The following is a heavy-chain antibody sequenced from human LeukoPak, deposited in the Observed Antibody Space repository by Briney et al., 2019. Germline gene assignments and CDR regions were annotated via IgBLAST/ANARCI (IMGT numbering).Heavy chain of an antibody. CDR1: GYTFTGYY. CDR3: ARDPEGSGPNFDY. V-gene: IGHV1-2*02. J-gene: IGHJ4*02. Sequence: ASVKVSCKASGYTFTGYYMYWVRQAPGQGLEWMGRINPNSGDANYAQKFQGRVTMTTDTSISTAYMEMSRLTSDDTAVYYCARDPEGSGPNFDYWGQGTLVTVSS. D-gene: IGHD3-10*01. CDR2: INPNSGDA.